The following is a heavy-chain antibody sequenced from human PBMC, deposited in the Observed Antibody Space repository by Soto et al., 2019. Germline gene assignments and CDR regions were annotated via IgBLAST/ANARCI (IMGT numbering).Heavy chain of an antibody. CDR2: IIPILGTP. V-gene: IGHV1-69*14. CDR1: GDTPSTYA. CDR3: AILGLDVDS. J-gene: IGHJ4*02. Sequence: QVQLVQSGAEVQKPGSSVNVSCKASGDTPSTYAISWVRQAPGQGLEWMGGIIPILGTPNYAQRFQGTITISADTSTRTTYMELNSVTSDDTAVFYCAILGLDVDSWGQGTLVIVSS. D-gene: IGHD3-16*01.